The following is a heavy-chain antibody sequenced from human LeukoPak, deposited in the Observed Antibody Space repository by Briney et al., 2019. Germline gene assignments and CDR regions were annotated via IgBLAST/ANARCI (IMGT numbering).Heavy chain of an antibody. CDR1: GYTFTSYY. CDR2: INPSGGST. V-gene: IGHV1-46*01. CDR3: ARVTDFWSLPFNGWFDP. D-gene: IGHD3-3*01. J-gene: IGHJ5*02. Sequence: ASVKVSCKASGYTFTSYYMHWVRQAPGQGLEWMGIINPSGGSTSYAQKFQGRVTMTRDTSTSTVYMELSSLRSEDTAVYYCARVTDFWSLPFNGWFDPWGQGTLVTVSS.